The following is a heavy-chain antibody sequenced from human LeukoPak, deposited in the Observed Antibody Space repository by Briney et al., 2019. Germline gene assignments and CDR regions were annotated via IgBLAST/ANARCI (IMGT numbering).Heavy chain of an antibody. CDR3: ARAGGGVTDSGLDAFDI. CDR2: ISSSSSTI. CDR1: GFTFSSYS. J-gene: IGHJ3*02. D-gene: IGHD3-16*01. V-gene: IGHV3-48*02. Sequence: GGSLRLSCAASGFTFSSYSMNWVRQAPGKGLEWVSYISSSSSTIYYADSVKGRFTISRDNAKNSLYLQMNSLRDEDTAVYYCARAGGGVTDSGLDAFDIWGQGTMVTVSS.